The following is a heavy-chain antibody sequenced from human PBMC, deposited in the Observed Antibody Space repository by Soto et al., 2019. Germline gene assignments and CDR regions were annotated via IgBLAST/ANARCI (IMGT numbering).Heavy chain of an antibody. CDR3: ARDDYGDYVEWTHWYGMDV. CDR1: GFTFSSYS. J-gene: IGHJ6*02. Sequence: GGSLRLSCAASGFTFSSYSMNWVRQAPGKGLEWVSSISSSSSYIYYADSVKGRFTISRDNAKNSLYLQMNSLRAEDTAVYYCARDDYGDYVEWTHWYGMDVWGQGTTVTVSS. D-gene: IGHD4-17*01. CDR2: ISSSSSYI. V-gene: IGHV3-21*01.